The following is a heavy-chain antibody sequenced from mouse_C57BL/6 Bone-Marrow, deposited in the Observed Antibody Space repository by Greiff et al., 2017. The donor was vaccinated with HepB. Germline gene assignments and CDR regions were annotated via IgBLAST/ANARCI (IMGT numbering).Heavy chain of an antibody. CDR1: GYSFTGYF. J-gene: IGHJ2*01. CDR3: ARSCGSSYVGY. Sequence: EVQLQESGPELVKPGDSVKISCKASGYSFTGYFMNWVMQSHGKSLEWIGRINPYNGDTFYNQKFKGKATLTVDKSSSTAHMELRSLTSEDSAVYYCARSCGSSYVGYWGQGTTLTVSS. D-gene: IGHD1-1*01. V-gene: IGHV1-20*01. CDR2: INPYNGDT.